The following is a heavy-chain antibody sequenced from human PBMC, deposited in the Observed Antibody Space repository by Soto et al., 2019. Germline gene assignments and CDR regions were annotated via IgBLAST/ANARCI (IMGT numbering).Heavy chain of an antibody. Sequence: QVQLVQSGAEVKKPGSSVKVSCKASGGTFSSYTISWVRQAPGQGLEWMGGIIPIFGTANYAQKFQGRVTITADESRSTADMGLRSLRSGDKGVYYCARRVEPATTLYGMDVWGQGTTVTVSS. V-gene: IGHV1-69*01. D-gene: IGHD2-2*01. J-gene: IGHJ6*02. CDR1: GGTFSSYT. CDR3: ARRVEPATTLYGMDV. CDR2: IIPIFGTA.